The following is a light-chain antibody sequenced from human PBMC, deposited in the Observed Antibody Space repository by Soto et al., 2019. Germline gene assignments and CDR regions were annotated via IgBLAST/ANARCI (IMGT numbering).Light chain of an antibody. CDR3: CSYAGSSTHVV. CDR1: SSDVGSYNL. CDR2: EGS. J-gene: IGLJ2*01. V-gene: IGLV2-23*01. Sequence: QSVLTQPASVSGSPGQSITISCTGTSSDVGSYNLVSWYQQHPGKAPKLMIYEGSKRPSGVSNRFSGSKSGNTASLTISGLKAEDEADYYCCSYAGSSTHVVFGGRTKLTVL.